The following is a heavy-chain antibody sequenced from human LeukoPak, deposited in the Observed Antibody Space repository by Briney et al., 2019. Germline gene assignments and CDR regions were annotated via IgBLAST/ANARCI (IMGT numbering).Heavy chain of an antibody. CDR2: INPNSGGT. CDR1: GYTFSGYY. V-gene: IGHV1-2*02. J-gene: IGHJ5*02. CDR3: ARSITIFGVADNWFDP. Sequence: ASVKVSCKASGYTFSGYYLHWVRQAPGQGLEWMGWINPNSGGTNYAQKFQGRVTMTRDTSISTAYMELSRLRSDDTAVYYCARSITIFGVADNWFDPWGQGTLVTVSS. D-gene: IGHD3-3*01.